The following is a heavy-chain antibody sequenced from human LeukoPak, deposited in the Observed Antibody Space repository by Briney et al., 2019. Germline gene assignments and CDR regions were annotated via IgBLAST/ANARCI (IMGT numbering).Heavy chain of an antibody. CDR2: IYYSGST. CDR1: GGSVSSGSYY. CDR3: ARAPRDSSGWYPFDY. V-gene: IGHV4-61*01. Sequence: PSETLSLTCTVSGGSVSSGSYYWSWIRQPPGKGLEWIGYIYYSGSTNYNPSLKSRVTISVDTSKNQFSLKLSSVTAADTAVYYCARAPRDSSGWYPFDYWGQGTLVTVSS. D-gene: IGHD6-19*01. J-gene: IGHJ4*02.